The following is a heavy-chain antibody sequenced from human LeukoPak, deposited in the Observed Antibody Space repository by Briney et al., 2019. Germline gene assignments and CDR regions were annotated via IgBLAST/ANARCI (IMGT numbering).Heavy chain of an antibody. Sequence: GGSLRLSCAASGFTFSSYAMHWVRQAPGKGLEWVAVISHDGSNKYYADSVKGRFTISRDNSKNTLYLQMNSLRAEDTAVYYCASGYDILTGYIYWGQGTLVTVSS. J-gene: IGHJ4*02. D-gene: IGHD3-9*01. CDR2: ISHDGSNK. V-gene: IGHV3-30*04. CDR3: ASGYDILTGYIY. CDR1: GFTFSSYA.